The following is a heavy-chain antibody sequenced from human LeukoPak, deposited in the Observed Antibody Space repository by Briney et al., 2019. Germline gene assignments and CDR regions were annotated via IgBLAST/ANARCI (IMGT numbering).Heavy chain of an antibody. Sequence: GGSLRLSCAASGFTFDDYAMHWVRQTPGKGLEWVSGISWNSGSIGYADSVEGRFTISRDNAKNSLYLQMNSLRAEDTALYYCAKSQDLTVWFQHWGQGTLVTVSS. J-gene: IGHJ1*01. CDR3: AKSQDLTVWFQH. CDR1: GFTFDDYA. D-gene: IGHD1-20*01. V-gene: IGHV3-9*01. CDR2: ISWNSGSI.